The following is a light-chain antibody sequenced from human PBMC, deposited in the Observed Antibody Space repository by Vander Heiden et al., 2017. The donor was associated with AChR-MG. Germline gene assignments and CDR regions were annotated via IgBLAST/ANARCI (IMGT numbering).Light chain of an antibody. J-gene: IGLJ2*01. V-gene: IGLV3-19*01. CDR2: GKN. CDR1: SFRSYS. CDR3: NSRDSSGNHVL. Sequence: SSELTQDPAVSVALGQPVRITCPGDSFRSYSASWYQQKPGQAPVLVMFGKNNRPSGIPDRFSGSISGNTASLSIAGAQAEDEADYYCNSRDSSGNHVLFGGGTKLTVL.